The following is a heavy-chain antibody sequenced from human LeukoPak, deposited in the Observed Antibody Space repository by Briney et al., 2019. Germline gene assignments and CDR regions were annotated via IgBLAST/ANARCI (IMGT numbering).Heavy chain of an antibody. V-gene: IGHV5-51*01. J-gene: IGHJ4*02. CDR3: ARLDPKQKWLTSDY. CDR2: IYPGDSDT. D-gene: IGHD5-24*01. CDR1: GYSISSYW. Sequence: PGESLKISCKGSGYSISSYWIGWARHMPGKGLEWMGIIYPGDSDTRYSPSFQGQVTISVDKSNSTAYLQWSSLEAPDTAMYYCARLDPKQKWLTSDYWGQGTLVTVSS.